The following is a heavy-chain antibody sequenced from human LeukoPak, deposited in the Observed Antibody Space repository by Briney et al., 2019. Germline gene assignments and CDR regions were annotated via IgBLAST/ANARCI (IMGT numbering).Heavy chain of an antibody. Sequence: GGSLRLSCAASGFTFSNAWMSWVRQAPGKGLEWVGRIKSKTDGGTTDYAAPVKGRFTISRDDSKNTLYLQMNSLKTEDTAVYYCTTESPWGRSGYFDWLLTDYWGQGTRVTVSS. J-gene: IGHJ4*02. CDR2: IKSKTDGGTT. V-gene: IGHV3-15*01. D-gene: IGHD3-9*01. CDR3: TTESPWGRSGYFDWLLTDY. CDR1: GFTFSNAW.